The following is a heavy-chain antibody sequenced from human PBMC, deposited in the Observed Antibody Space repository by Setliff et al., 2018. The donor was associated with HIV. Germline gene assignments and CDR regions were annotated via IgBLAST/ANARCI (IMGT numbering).Heavy chain of an antibody. CDR2: IHYRGNT. J-gene: IGHJ3*01. Sequence: SETLSLTCTVSGGSISGYYWTWIRQPPFKGLEWIGYIHYRGNTDYNPSLKSRVTMSVDTSKNQFSLKLSSVTAADTAVYYCARLLSRGHSGSFGDFWGQGQWSPSPQ. CDR1: GGSISGYY. CDR3: ARLLSRGHSGSFGDF. V-gene: IGHV4-59*01. D-gene: IGHD5-12*01.